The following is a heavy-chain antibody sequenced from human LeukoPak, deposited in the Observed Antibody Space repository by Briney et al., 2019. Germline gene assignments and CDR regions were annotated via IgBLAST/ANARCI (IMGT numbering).Heavy chain of an antibody. V-gene: IGHV4-38-2*02. J-gene: IGHJ6*03. CDR3: ARRFSADYYYMDV. CDR1: GYSISSGYY. D-gene: IGHD3-10*01. CDR2: IYHSGST. Sequence: SETLSLTCTVSGYSISSGYYWGWIRQPPGKGPEWIGSIYHSGSTNYNPSLKSRVTISVDTSKNQFSLKLSSVTAADTAVYYCARRFSADYYYMDVWGKGTTVTVSS.